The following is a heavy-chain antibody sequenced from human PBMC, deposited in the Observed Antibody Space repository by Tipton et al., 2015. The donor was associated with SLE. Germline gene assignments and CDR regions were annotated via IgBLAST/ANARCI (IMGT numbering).Heavy chain of an antibody. CDR3: ARLLNPEHAFDI. CDR2: IYYSGST. CDR1: GGSISSYY. J-gene: IGHJ3*02. Sequence: TLSLTCTVSGGSISSYYWSWIRQPPGKGLEWIGYIYYSGSTNHNPSLKSRVTISVDTPTHQFSLKLSSVTAADTAVYYCARLLNPEHAFDIWGQGTMVTVSS. V-gene: IGHV4-59*08. D-gene: IGHD2-15*01.